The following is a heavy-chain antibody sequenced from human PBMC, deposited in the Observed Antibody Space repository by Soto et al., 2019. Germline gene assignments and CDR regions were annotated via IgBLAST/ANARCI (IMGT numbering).Heavy chain of an antibody. CDR2: INAGNGST. V-gene: IGHV1-3*01. CDR1: GYTFTSYA. Sequence: ASVKVSCKASGYTFTSYAMHWVRQAPGQRLEWMGWINAGNGSTKYSQKFQGRVTITRDTSASTAYMELSSLRSEDTAVYYCASPATRGWTTFDYWGQGTLVTVSS. D-gene: IGHD3-3*01. CDR3: ASPATRGWTTFDY. J-gene: IGHJ4*02.